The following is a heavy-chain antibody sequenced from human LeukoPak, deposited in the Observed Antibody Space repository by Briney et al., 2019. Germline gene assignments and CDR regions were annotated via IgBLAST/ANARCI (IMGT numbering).Heavy chain of an antibody. Sequence: PSETLSLTCSVSGYSISSGFYWGWIRPPPGKGLECIGSMFHSGSTYYNPSLRSRVTISVDTSKNQFSLKLSSVTAADTAVYYCARANYYDTSGYSRGAFDIWGQGTMVTVSS. D-gene: IGHD3-22*01. J-gene: IGHJ3*02. CDR3: ARANYYDTSGYSRGAFDI. CDR1: GYSISSGFY. V-gene: IGHV4-38-2*02. CDR2: MFHSGST.